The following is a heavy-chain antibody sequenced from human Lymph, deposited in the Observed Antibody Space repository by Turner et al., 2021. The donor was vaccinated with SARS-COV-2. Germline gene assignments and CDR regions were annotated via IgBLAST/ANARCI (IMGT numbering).Heavy chain of an antibody. J-gene: IGHJ4*02. Sequence: QVQLLESGGGVVQPGRSLRLSCTASGFTFSSYAMHWVRQAPGKGLEWVSLISYDGSNKHYADSVKGRFTISRDNSKNTLYLQMNSLRTEDTAVYYCAREMGSGSDYWGQGTLVTVSS. CDR2: ISYDGSNK. V-gene: IGHV3-30*04. CDR3: AREMGSGSDY. CDR1: GFTFSSYA. D-gene: IGHD3-10*01.